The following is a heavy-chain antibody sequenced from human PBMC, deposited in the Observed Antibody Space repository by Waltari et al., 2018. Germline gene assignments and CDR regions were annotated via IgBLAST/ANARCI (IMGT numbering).Heavy chain of an antibody. CDR3: ARAVSIDRIVVVTHFDY. Sequence: QVQLQESGPGLVKPSQTLPLTCAVSGASVRRGDFCWSWIRQPPGKGLEWIGYICYSGSTYYNPSLKSRLSMSVDTSKNQFSLNLNSVTAADTAMYYCARAVSIDRIVVVTHFDYWGQGTLVTVSS. CDR1: GASVRRGDFC. CDR2: ICYSGST. J-gene: IGHJ4*02. D-gene: IGHD3-22*01. V-gene: IGHV4-30-4*08.